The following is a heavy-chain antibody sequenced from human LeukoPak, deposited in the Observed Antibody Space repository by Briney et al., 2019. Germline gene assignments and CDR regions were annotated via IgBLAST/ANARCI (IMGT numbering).Heavy chain of an antibody. CDR1: GFTFSNAW. V-gene: IGHV3-15*01. CDR2: IKSKTDGGTT. D-gene: IGHD1-20*01. J-gene: IGHJ6*03. CDR3: TIDRSDKYNWNYDYYYYMDV. Sequence: GGSLRLSCAASGFTFSNAWMSWVRQAPGKGLEWVGRIKSKTDGGTTDYAAPVKGRFTISRDDSKNTLYLQMNSLKTEDTAVYYCTIDRSDKYNWNYDYYYYMDVWGKGTTVTVSS.